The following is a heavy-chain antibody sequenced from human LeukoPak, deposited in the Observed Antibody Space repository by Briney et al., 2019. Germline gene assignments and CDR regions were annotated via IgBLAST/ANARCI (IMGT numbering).Heavy chain of an antibody. CDR2: ISLDGNNK. CDR1: GFTFSDYA. V-gene: IGHV3-30*04. Sequence: PGRSLRLSCAASGFTFSDYAMHWVRLTPGKGLEWVAVISLDGNNKFYADSVKGRFTISRDSSRNTLYLQMNSLRAEDTAVYSCTRGPRPLRYCSGGSCPSYYSGMDVWGQGTTVTVSS. D-gene: IGHD2-15*01. J-gene: IGHJ6*02. CDR3: TRGPRPLRYCSGGSCPSYYSGMDV.